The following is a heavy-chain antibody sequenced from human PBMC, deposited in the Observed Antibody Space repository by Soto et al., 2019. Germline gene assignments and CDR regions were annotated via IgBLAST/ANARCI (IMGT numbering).Heavy chain of an antibody. J-gene: IGHJ5*02. Sequence: QVQLVQSGSEVKMPGSSVKVSCKTSGGTFSRHAINWVRQAPGQGLAWMGGIIPLFGTTNYAQKFKGRVTISADESTSTAYMELSSITSEDADVYYCARAAIHGSSWDIWFDPWGQGTLVTVSS. D-gene: IGHD6-13*01. V-gene: IGHV1-69*01. CDR1: GGTFSRHA. CDR2: IIPLFGTT. CDR3: ARAAIHGSSWDIWFDP.